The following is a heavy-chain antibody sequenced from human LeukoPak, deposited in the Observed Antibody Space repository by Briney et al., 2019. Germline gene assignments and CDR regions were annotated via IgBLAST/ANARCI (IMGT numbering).Heavy chain of an antibody. CDR1: GGAISGYY. D-gene: IGHD4-17*01. CDR2: IFYSGTT. CDR3: ARGSDFGDY. Sequence: SETLSLTCTVSGGAISGYYWSWIRQPPGKGLEWIGYIFYSGTTNYNPSLKSRVTISVDTSKKRFSLKLSSVTAADTAVYYCARGSDFGDYWGQGTLVTVSS. J-gene: IGHJ4*02. V-gene: IGHV4-59*01.